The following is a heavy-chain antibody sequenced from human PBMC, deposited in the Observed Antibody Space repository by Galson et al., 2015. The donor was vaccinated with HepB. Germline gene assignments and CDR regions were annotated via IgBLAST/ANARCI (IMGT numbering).Heavy chain of an antibody. CDR1: GFTFSNYG. Sequence: SLRLSCAASGFTFSNYGMHWVRQAPGKGLEWVAVISSDGSHKYYADSVKGRFTISRDNSKNTLYLQMNSLRAEDTAVYYCAKEEKNYYYGMDVWGQGTTVTVSS. V-gene: IGHV3-30*18. CDR2: ISSDGSHK. J-gene: IGHJ6*02. CDR3: AKEEKNYYYGMDV.